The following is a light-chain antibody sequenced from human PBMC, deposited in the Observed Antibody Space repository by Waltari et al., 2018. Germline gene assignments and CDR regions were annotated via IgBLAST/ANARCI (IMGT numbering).Light chain of an antibody. CDR1: QSVSRS. CDR3: QHYVRLPAT. J-gene: IGKJ1*01. CDR2: GAS. Sequence: IVLTQSPGTLSLSPGERVTLSCRASQSVSRSLAWYQQKPGQAPKLHIYGASTRATGIPDMFTGSGSGTDFSLTISSLEPEDFAIYFCQHYVRLPATFGQGTKVEIK. V-gene: IGKV3-20*01.